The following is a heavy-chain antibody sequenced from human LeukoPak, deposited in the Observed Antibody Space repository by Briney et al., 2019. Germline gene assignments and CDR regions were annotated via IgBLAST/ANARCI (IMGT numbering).Heavy chain of an antibody. CDR2: IIPIFGRA. V-gene: IGHV1-69*05. Sequence: GASVKVSCKASGGTFSSYAINWVRQAPGQGPEWMGGIIPIFGRANYAQKFQGRVTMTTDESTSTAYMELSSLRSEDTAVYYCARPSRRGVIAILNYWGQGTLVTVSS. CDR3: ARPSRRGVIAILNY. J-gene: IGHJ4*02. CDR1: GGTFSSYA. D-gene: IGHD2-21*01.